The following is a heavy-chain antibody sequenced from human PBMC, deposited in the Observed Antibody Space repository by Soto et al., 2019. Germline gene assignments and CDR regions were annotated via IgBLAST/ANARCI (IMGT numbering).Heavy chain of an antibody. CDR2: INPSGGST. Sequence: GASVKVSCKASGYTFTSYYMHWVRQAPGQGLEWMGIINPSGGSTSYAQKFQGRVTMTRDTSTSTVYMELSSLRSEDTAVYYCASAYCGGDCYSTMAGWFDPWGQGTLVTVSS. CDR1: GYTFTSYY. J-gene: IGHJ5*02. CDR3: ASAYCGGDCYSTMAGWFDP. V-gene: IGHV1-46*03. D-gene: IGHD2-21*02.